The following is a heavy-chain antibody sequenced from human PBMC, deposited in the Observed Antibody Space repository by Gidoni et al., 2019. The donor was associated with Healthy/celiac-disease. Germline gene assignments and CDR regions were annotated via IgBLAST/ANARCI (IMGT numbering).Heavy chain of an antibody. J-gene: IGHJ4*02. D-gene: IGHD2-15*01. CDR3: ARGPRVVAGKFDY. V-gene: IGHV4-34*01. CDR2: INHSGST. CDR1: GGSFSRYY. Sequence: QVQLQQWGAGLLKPSETLSLTCAVYGGSFSRYYWSWIRQPPGKGLEWIGEINHSGSTNYHPSLKSRVTISVDTSKNQFSLKLSSVTAADTAVYYCARGPRVVAGKFDYWGQGTLVTVSS.